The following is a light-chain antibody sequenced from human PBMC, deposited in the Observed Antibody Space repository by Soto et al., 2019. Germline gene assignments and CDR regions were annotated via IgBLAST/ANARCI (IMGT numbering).Light chain of an antibody. CDR2: GNS. V-gene: IGLV1-40*01. CDR1: SSNIGAGYD. Sequence: QSVLTQPPSVSGAPGQRVTISCTGSSSNIGAGYDVHWYQQLPGTAPKLLIYGNSNRPSGVPDRFSGSKSGTSASLAITGLQAEDEADYDCQSYDNSLSGSYVFGTGTKVTVL. CDR3: QSYDNSLSGSYV. J-gene: IGLJ1*01.